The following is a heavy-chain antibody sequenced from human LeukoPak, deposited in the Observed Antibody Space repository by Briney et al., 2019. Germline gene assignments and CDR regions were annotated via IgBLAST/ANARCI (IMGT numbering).Heavy chain of an antibody. CDR3: ARDDMALADAGYRWFDP. V-gene: IGHV4-59*12. D-gene: IGHD6-19*01. Sequence: PSETLSLTCTVSGGSIGHFHWSWIRQPPGKGLEWIGSVYYSGRTNYNPSLKSRVTISVDTSKNQFSLKVNYVTAADTAVYYCARDDMALADAGYRWFDPWGQGILVTVSS. CDR2: VYYSGRT. CDR1: GGSIGHFH. J-gene: IGHJ5*02.